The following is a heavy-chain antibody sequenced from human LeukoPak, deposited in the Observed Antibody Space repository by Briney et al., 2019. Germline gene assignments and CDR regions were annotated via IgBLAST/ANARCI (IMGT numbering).Heavy chain of an antibody. J-gene: IGHJ5*02. V-gene: IGHV1-2*02. CDR1: GYTFTGYY. CDR2: INPNSGGT. Sequence: GASVKVSCKASGYTFTGYYMHWVRQAPGQGLEWMGWINPNSGGTNYAQKFQGRVTMTRDTSISTAYMELSRLRSDDTAVYYCASVYWNDVHLGWFDPWGQGTLVTVSS. CDR3: ASVYWNDVHLGWFDP. D-gene: IGHD1-1*01.